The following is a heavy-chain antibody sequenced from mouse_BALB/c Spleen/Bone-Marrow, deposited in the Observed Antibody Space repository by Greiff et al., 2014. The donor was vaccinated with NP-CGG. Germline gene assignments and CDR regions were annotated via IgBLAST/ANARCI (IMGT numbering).Heavy chain of an antibody. D-gene: IGHD1-1*01. Sequence: QVQLQQPGAELMKPGASVKIPCKATGYAFSNYWIDWVKQRPGHGLEWIGEILPGSGTANYNEKFKGKATFTADTSSNTAYMQLSSLTSEDSALYYCARASVVPYYFDFWGQGTTLTVSS. J-gene: IGHJ2*01. CDR2: ILPGSGTA. CDR1: GYAFSNYW. CDR3: ARASVVPYYFDF. V-gene: IGHV1-9*01.